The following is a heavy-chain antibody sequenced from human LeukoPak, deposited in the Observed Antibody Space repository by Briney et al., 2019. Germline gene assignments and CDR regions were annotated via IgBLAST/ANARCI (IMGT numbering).Heavy chain of an antibody. D-gene: IGHD3-22*01. CDR2: INPNSGGT. CDR1: GYTFTGYY. J-gene: IGHJ4*02. V-gene: IGHV1-2*02. Sequence: ASVKVSCKASGYTFTGYYMHWVRQAPGQGLEWMGWINPNSGGTNYAQKFQGRVTMTRDTSISTAYMELSRLRSDDTAVYYCARETYYYDSSGYYNGYHFDYWGQGTLVTVSS. CDR3: ARETYYYDSSGYYNGYHFDY.